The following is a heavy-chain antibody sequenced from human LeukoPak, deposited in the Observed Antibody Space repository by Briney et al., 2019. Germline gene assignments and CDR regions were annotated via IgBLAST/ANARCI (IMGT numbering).Heavy chain of an antibody. D-gene: IGHD6-19*01. V-gene: IGHV3-48*03. CDR2: ISSSGSTI. Sequence: GGSLRLSCAASGFTFSSYEMNWVRQAPGRGVEWVSYISSSGSTIYYADSVKGRFIIARDKAKNSMYLQMNSLRAEDTAVYYCARDGKAVAVAFDIWGQGTMVTVSS. CDR3: ARDGKAVAVAFDI. J-gene: IGHJ3*02. CDR1: GFTFSSYE.